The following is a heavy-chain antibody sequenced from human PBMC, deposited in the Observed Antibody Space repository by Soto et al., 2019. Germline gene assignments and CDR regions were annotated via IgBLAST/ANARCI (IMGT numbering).Heavy chain of an antibody. V-gene: IGHV4-34*01. Sequence: QVQLQQWGAGLLRPSETLSLTCAVDGGSFSGHYWSWIRQPPGKGLEWIGEINPSGSTNYNPSLKSRVTISADTSRNQFSLKLSSVTAADTAVLYCARGGITMYDYALDVWGQGTTVTVSS. J-gene: IGHJ6*02. CDR1: GGSFSGHY. D-gene: IGHD3-3*01. CDR2: INPSGST. CDR3: ARGGITMYDYALDV.